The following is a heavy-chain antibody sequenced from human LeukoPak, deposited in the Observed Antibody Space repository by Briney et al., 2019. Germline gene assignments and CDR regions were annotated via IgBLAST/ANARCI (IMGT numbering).Heavy chain of an antibody. J-gene: IGHJ4*02. CDR3: ARLSYYDSSGYYRYYFDY. CDR1: GGTFSSYA. V-gene: IGHV1-69*01. D-gene: IGHD3-22*01. CDR2: IIPIFGTA. Sequence: SVKVSCKASGGTFSSYAISWARQAPGQGLEWMGGIIPIFGTANYAQKFQGRVTITANESTSTAYMELSSLRSEDTAVYYCARLSYYDSSGYYRYYFDYWGQGTLVTVSS.